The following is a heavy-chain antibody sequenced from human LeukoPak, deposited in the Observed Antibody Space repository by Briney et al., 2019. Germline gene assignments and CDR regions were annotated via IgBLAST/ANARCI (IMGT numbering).Heavy chain of an antibody. CDR3: ARERVPSGSYGFYGMDV. D-gene: IGHD1-26*01. CDR1: GFTFSSYG. V-gene: IGHV3-33*01. CDR2: IWYDGSNK. J-gene: IGHJ6*02. Sequence: GRSLRLSCAASGFTFSSYGMHWVRQAPGKGLEWVAVIWYDGSNKYYADSVKGRFTISRDNSKNTLYLQMNSLRAEDTAVYYCARERVPSGSYGFYGMDVWGQGTTVTVSS.